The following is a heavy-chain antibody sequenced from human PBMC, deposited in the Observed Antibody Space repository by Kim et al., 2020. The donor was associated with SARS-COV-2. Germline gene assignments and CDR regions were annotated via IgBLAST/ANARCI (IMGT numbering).Heavy chain of an antibody. J-gene: IGHJ4*02. CDR1: GYRLSEVA. V-gene: IGHV1-24*01. CDR3: TRLAVAGDYFDF. D-gene: IGHD6-19*01. Sequence: KVSCKVSGYRLSEVAIHWVRQAPGKGLEWMGGFHPEEGQTFYAQKFQGRVAMTRDTSADTAYMQLTSLRSDDTALYYCTRLAVAGDYFDFWGQGTRISVSS. CDR2: FHPEEGQT.